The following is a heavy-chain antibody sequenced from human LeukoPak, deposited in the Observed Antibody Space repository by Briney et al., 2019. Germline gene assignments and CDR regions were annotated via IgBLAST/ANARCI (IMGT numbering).Heavy chain of an antibody. V-gene: IGHV4-34*01. CDR3: AIHIVVVPAAKKKNWFDP. Sequence: KSSETLSLTCAVYGGSFSGYYWSWIRQAPGKGLEWMGDIKHSGSNNYKPSSKSRVTISVDTSKIQFSLKLSYVTAADTAVYYCAIHIVVVPAAKKKNWFDPWGQGTLVTVSS. CDR1: GGSFSGYY. J-gene: IGHJ5*02. D-gene: IGHD2-2*01. CDR2: IKHSGSN.